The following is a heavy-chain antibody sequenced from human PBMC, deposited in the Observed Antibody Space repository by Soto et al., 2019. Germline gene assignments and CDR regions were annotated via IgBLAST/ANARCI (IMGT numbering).Heavy chain of an antibody. D-gene: IGHD3-9*01. V-gene: IGHV3-53*05. CDR2: IYRGGTT. J-gene: IGHJ4*02. Sequence: GGSLRLSCATSGFSVSDKYMNWVRQAPGKGLEWGSVIYRGGTTYYADSVKGRFTISRDSSKNTLYLQMNSLRDEDTAVYYCASGPGPTNYYDILTGPQGIFDYWGQGTLVTVSS. CDR3: ASGPGPTNYYDILTGPQGIFDY. CDR1: GFSVSDKY.